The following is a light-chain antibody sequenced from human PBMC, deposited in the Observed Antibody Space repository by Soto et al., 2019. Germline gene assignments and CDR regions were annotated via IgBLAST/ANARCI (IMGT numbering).Light chain of an antibody. Sequence: EKVLPQSPGTMSLSPGERATLSCRASQNVSSSYLAWYQHKPGQAPRLLIYGASNRATGIPDRVSGSGSGTDFTLTISRLEPEDFAVYYCQQYGSSPFTFGGGTKVDIK. J-gene: IGKJ4*01. V-gene: IGKV3-20*01. CDR2: GAS. CDR1: QNVSSSY. CDR3: QQYGSSPFT.